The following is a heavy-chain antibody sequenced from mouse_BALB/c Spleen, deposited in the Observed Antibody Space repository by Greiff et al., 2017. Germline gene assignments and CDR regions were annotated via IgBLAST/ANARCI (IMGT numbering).Heavy chain of an antibody. V-gene: IGHV14-3*02. Sequence: VQLQQSGAELVKPGASVKLSCTASGFNIKDTYMHWVKQRPEQGLEWIGRIDPANGNTKYDPKFQGKATITADTSSNTAYLQLSSLTSEDTAVYYCAITTVVATSDYGGQGTTLTVST. CDR1: GFNIKDTY. CDR2: IDPANGNT. CDR3: AITTVVATSDY. D-gene: IGHD1-1*01. J-gene: IGHJ2*01.